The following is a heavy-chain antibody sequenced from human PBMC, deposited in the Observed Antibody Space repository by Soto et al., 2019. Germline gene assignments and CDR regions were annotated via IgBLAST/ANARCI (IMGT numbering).Heavy chain of an antibody. V-gene: IGHV3-11*06. Sequence: PGGSLRLSCAASGFTFSDYYMSWIRQAPGKGLEWVSYIRSSSSYTNYADSVKGRFTISRDNAKNSLYLQMNSLRAEDTAVYYCASYSSSWPYYFDYWGQGTLVTVSS. CDR1: GFTFSDYY. D-gene: IGHD6-13*01. J-gene: IGHJ4*02. CDR3: ASYSSSWPYYFDY. CDR2: IRSSSSYT.